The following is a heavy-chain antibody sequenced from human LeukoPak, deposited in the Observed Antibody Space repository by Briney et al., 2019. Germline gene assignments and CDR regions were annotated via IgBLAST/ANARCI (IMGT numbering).Heavy chain of an antibody. CDR2: ISGSGGST. V-gene: IGHV3-23*01. D-gene: IGHD3-22*01. CDR3: ARDASSYYYDSSGYYWPEYFDY. J-gene: IGHJ4*02. CDR1: GFTFNIYG. Sequence: GGSLRLSCAASGFTFNIYGMSWVRQAPGKGLEWVSAISGSGGSTYYADSVKGRFTISRDNSKNTLYLQMNSLRAEDTAVYYCARDASSYYYDSSGYYWPEYFDYWGQGTLVTVSS.